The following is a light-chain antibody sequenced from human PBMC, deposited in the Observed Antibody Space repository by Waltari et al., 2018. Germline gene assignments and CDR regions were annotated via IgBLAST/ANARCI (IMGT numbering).Light chain of an antibody. CDR2: EVS. V-gene: IGLV2-23*02. CDR1: SSDVGSYNL. CDR3: CSYAGSVV. J-gene: IGLJ2*01. Sequence: QSALTQPASVSGSPGQSITISCTGTSSDVGSYNLVSWYQQHPGKAPKLMISEVSKRPSGVYNRFSGSRSCNTASLTISGHQAEDEADYYCCSYAGSVVFGGGTKLTVL.